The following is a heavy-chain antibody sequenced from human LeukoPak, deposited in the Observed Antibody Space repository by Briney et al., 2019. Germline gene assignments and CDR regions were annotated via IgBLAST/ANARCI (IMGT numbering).Heavy chain of an antibody. J-gene: IGHJ4*02. Sequence: EGSLRLSCAVSGFAFSDYGMHWVRQAPGKGLEWVAVISYDGSHAYYADSVKGRFTISRDNSKNTLYLQMNSLRAEDTAVYYCAKSNSGWYVPPSDWGQGTLVTVSS. D-gene: IGHD6-19*01. CDR2: ISYDGSHA. CDR3: AKSNSGWYVPPSD. V-gene: IGHV3-30*18. CDR1: GFAFSDYG.